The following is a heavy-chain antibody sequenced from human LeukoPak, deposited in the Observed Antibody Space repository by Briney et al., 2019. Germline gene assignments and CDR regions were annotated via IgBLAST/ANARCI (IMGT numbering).Heavy chain of an antibody. CDR1: GGSVSNNGAS. CDR2: TYYRTRWYF. D-gene: IGHD6-19*01. CDR3: ARGGAGWYVSVFDP. J-gene: IGHJ5*02. V-gene: IGHV6-1*01. Sequence: SQTLSLTCAISGGSVSNNGASWNWIRQSPSRGLVWLGRTYYRTRWYFDYAVSVRSRATINPDTSKNQFSLQLDSVTPEDTAVYYCARGGAGWYVSVFDPWGQGTLVTVSS.